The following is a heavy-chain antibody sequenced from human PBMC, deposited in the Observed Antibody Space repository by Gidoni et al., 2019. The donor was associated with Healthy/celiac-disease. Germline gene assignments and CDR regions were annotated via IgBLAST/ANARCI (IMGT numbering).Heavy chain of an antibody. CDR3: ARGRQVAWPTWFDP. J-gene: IGHJ5*02. Sequence: QVQLVESGGGVVQPGRSLRLSCAASGLTFSSYCMHWVRQAPGKGLEWVAVIWYDGINKYYADSVKGRFTISRDNSKNTLYLQMNSLRAEDTAVYYCARGRQVAWPTWFDPWGQGTLVTVSS. D-gene: IGHD5-12*01. CDR1: GLTFSSYC. V-gene: IGHV3-33*01. CDR2: IWYDGINK.